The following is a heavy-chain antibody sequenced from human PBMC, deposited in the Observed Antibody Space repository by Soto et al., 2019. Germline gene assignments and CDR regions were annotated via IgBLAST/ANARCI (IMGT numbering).Heavy chain of an antibody. Sequence: QITLKESGPTLVKPTQTLTLTCTFSGFSLSTSGVGVGWIRQPPGKALEWLALIYWDDDKRYSPSLKNRLTITKDTSKNQVVLTMTNMDPVDTGTYYCAHRRAYRNGWNEAYFDYWGQGTMVIVSS. J-gene: IGHJ4*02. CDR2: IYWDDDK. V-gene: IGHV2-5*02. D-gene: IGHD1-1*01. CDR1: GFSLSTSGVG. CDR3: AHRRAYRNGWNEAYFDY.